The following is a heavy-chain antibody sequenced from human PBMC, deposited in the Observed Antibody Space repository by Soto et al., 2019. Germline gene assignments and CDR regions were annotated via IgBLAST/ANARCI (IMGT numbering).Heavy chain of an antibody. CDR3: ARAPVVVVATSSLDV. Sequence: ASVQVSCKASGYTFTSYGFSWVRQAPGQGLEWMGWISAYNDNTKYAQKPQGRVTMTTDTSTSTAYMELRSLRSDDTAVYYCARAPVVVVATSSLDVWGQGTTVTVYS. CDR2: ISAYNDNT. J-gene: IGHJ6*02. D-gene: IGHD2-15*01. V-gene: IGHV1-18*01. CDR1: GYTFTSYG.